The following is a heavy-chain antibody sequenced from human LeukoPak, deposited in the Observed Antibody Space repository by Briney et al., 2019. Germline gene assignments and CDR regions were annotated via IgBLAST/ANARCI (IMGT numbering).Heavy chain of an antibody. D-gene: IGHD3-10*01. CDR3: ARDYGATPADY. CDR2: ISYDGSNK. Sequence: GGSLRLSCAASGFTFSSYAMHWVRQAPGKGLEWVAVISYDGSNKYYADSVKGRFTISRDNSKNTLYLQMNSLRAEDTAVYYCARDYGATPADYWGQGTLVTVSS. J-gene: IGHJ4*02. CDR1: GFTFSSYA. V-gene: IGHV3-30-3*01.